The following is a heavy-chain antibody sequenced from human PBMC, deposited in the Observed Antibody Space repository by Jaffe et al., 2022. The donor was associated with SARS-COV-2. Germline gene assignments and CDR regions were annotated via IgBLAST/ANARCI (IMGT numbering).Heavy chain of an antibody. CDR3: ARDKPYCSGGSCYPEFDY. V-gene: IGHV3-48*03. J-gene: IGHJ4*02. D-gene: IGHD2-15*01. CDR2: ISSSGSTI. Sequence: EVQLVESGGGLVQPGGSLRLSCAASGFTFSSYEMNWVRQAPGKGLEWVSYISSSGSTIYYADSVKGRFTISRDNAKNSLYLQMNSLRAEDTAVYYCARDKPYCSGGSCYPEFDYWGQGTLVTVSS. CDR1: GFTFSSYE.